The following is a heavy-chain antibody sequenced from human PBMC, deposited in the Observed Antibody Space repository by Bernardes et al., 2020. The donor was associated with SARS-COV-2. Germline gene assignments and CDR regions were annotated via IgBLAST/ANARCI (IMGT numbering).Heavy chain of an antibody. D-gene: IGHD2-8*02. CDR1: GGSISSYY. CDR3: AKGGGYCTGGVCYPNWFDP. J-gene: IGHJ5*02. V-gene: IGHV4-59*01. CDR2: IFYSGST. Sequence: SETLSRTCTVSGGSISSYYWNWIRQPPGKGLEWIGYIFYSGSTNYNPSLESRATISLDTSKNQFSLKLTSVTAADTAFYYCAKGGGYCTGGVCYPNWFDPWGQGTLVTVSS.